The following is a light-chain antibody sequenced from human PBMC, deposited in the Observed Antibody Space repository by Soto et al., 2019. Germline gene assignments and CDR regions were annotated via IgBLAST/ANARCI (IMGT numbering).Light chain of an antibody. CDR3: QQYNSWPRT. CDR1: QSVSSN. J-gene: IGKJ1*01. Sequence: DIVLPQSPGTLSLSPGESSTLSCRASQSVSSNLAWYQQKPGQAPRLLIYGASTRATGIPARFSGSGSGTEFTLTISSLQSEDFAVYHCQQYNSWPRTVGQGTKVDIK. V-gene: IGKV3-15*01. CDR2: GAS.